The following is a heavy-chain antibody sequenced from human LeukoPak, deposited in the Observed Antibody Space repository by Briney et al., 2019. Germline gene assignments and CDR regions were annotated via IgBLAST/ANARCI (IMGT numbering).Heavy chain of an antibody. Sequence: PGGSLRLSCAASGFTFSTYWMSWVRQAPGKGLEWLANIKQDGSEKYYVDSVKGRFTISRVNAENSLYLHMNSLRAEDTAVYYCARRVVGANDYWGQGTLVTVSS. J-gene: IGHJ4*02. V-gene: IGHV3-7*01. D-gene: IGHD1-26*01. CDR1: GFTFSTYW. CDR3: ARRVVGANDY. CDR2: IKQDGSEK.